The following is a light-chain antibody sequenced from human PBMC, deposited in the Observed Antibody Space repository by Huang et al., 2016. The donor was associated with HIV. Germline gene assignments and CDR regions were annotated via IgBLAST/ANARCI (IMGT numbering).Light chain of an antibody. CDR1: QDIRNY. V-gene: IGKV1-33*01. Sequence: IQMTPSPASLSASVGDRVTISCQASQDIRNYLNWYQQKPGKAPTLLIYGASNLETGVPSRFSGNGSGTDFTITISSLQSEDIATYFCQQYDNLYTFGQGTKLEIK. CDR2: GAS. CDR3: QQYDNLYT. J-gene: IGKJ2*01.